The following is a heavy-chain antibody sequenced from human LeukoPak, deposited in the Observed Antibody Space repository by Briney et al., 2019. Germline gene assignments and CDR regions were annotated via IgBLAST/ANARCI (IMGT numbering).Heavy chain of an antibody. J-gene: IGHJ4*02. CDR3: ARGYSSSWNYFDY. CDR1: GGSISNYW. V-gene: IGHV4-59*01. CDR2: VFDSGGT. D-gene: IGHD6-13*01. Sequence: SETLSLTCTVSGGSISNYWWSWIRQRPGKGLEGIGYVFDSGGTNYNPSLKSRVTISVDTSKKQFSLKLSSVTAADAAVYYCARGYSSSWNYFDYWGQGTLVTVSS.